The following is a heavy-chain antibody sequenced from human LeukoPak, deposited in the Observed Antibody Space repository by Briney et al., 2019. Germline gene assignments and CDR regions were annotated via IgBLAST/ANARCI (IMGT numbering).Heavy chain of an antibody. J-gene: IGHJ4*02. D-gene: IGHD4-23*01. Sequence: GGSLRLSCAASGFTFDDYAMHWVRQAPGKGLEWVSGISWNSGSIGYADSVKGRFTISRDNAKNSLYLQMNSLRVEDTAVYYCASSWAVVTTGGYWGQGTRVNVSS. CDR3: ASSWAVVTTGGY. V-gene: IGHV3-9*01. CDR2: ISWNSGSI. CDR1: GFTFDDYA.